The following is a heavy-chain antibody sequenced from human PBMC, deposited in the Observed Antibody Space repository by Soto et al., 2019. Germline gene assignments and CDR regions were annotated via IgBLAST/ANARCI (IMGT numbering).Heavy chain of an antibody. Sequence: PGGSLRLSCAASGFTFSSYAMNWVRQAPGKGLEWIPVISNSGHSAYYADSVKGRFTISRDNSKNTLYLQIKSLRAEDTAAYYCAKGGPTFLNWFGPWGQGTLVTVSS. CDR3: AKGGPTFLNWFGP. CDR1: GFTFSSYA. V-gene: IGHV3-23*01. D-gene: IGHD5-12*01. J-gene: IGHJ5*02. CDR2: ISNSGHSA.